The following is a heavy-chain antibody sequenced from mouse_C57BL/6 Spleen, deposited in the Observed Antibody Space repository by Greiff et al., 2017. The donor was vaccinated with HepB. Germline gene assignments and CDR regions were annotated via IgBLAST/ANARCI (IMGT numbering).Heavy chain of an antibody. V-gene: IGHV1-69*01. CDR1: GYTFTSYW. J-gene: IGHJ4*01. CDR3: ARSRFITTVDAMDY. Sequence: QVQLQQPGAELVMPGASVKLSCKASGYTFTSYWMHWVKQRPGQGLEWIGEIDPSDSYTNYNQKFKGKSTLTVDKSSSTDYMQLSSLTSEDSAVYYCARSRFITTVDAMDYWGQGTSVTVSS. D-gene: IGHD1-1*01. CDR2: IDPSDSYT.